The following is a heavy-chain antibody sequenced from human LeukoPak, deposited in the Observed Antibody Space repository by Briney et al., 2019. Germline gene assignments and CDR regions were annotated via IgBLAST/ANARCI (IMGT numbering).Heavy chain of an antibody. CDR1: GFTFSDYY. D-gene: IGHD3-22*01. CDR2: ISSSGSTI. V-gene: IGHV3-11*04. J-gene: IGHJ4*02. CDR3: ARDPPLYSYDSSGYRPYYFDY. Sequence: TGGSLRLSCAASGFTFSDYYMSWIRQAPGKGLEWVSYISSSGSTIYYADSVKGRFTISRDNAKNSLYLQMNSLRAEDTAVYYCARDPPLYSYDSSGYRPYYFDYWGQGTLVTVSS.